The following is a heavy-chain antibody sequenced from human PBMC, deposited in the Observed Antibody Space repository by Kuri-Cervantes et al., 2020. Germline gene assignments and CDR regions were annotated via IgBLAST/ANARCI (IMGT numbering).Heavy chain of an antibody. CDR3: AREEGWQWLVGGGGGMDV. Sequence: ASVKVSCKASGYTFTNYDINWVRQATGQRLEWMGWMSPSNGNTGYAQKFQGRVSMTRDMSTGTAYMELSSLRSEDTAVYYCAREEGWQWLVGGGGGMDVWGQGTTVTVSS. CDR2: MSPSNGNT. CDR1: GYTFTNYD. D-gene: IGHD6-19*01. V-gene: IGHV1-8*01. J-gene: IGHJ6*02.